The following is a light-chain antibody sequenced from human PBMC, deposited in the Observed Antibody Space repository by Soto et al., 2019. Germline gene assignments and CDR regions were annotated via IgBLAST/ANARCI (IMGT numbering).Light chain of an antibody. CDR3: QQSYFTPLT. V-gene: IGKV1-39*01. CDR1: QSIRSY. CDR2: SAS. Sequence: DIQMTQSPSSLSASVGDRVIITCRASQSIRSYLNWYQQKPGKAPNLLIYSASTLQSGVPSRFSGSGSATDFTLTISSLQPEDFATYYCQQSYFTPLTFGPGTKVDIK. J-gene: IGKJ3*01.